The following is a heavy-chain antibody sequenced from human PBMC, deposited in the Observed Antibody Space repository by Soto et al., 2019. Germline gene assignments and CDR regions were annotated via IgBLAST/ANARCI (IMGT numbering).Heavy chain of an antibody. D-gene: IGHD3-22*01. CDR3: ARCGDDSSGYPIDY. CDR1: GGSFSGYY. J-gene: IGHJ4*02. CDR2: INHSGST. V-gene: IGHV4-34*01. Sequence: PSETLSLTCAVYGGSFSGYYWSWIRQPPGKGLEWIGEINHSGSTNYNPSLKSRVTISVDTSKNQFSLKLSSVTAADTAVYYCARCGDDSSGYPIDYRGQGTLVTVSS.